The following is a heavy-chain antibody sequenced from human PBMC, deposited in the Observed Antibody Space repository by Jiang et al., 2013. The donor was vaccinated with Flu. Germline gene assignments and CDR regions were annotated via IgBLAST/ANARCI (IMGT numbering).Heavy chain of an antibody. CDR3: AAMEKG. J-gene: IGHJ4*02. V-gene: IGHV3-74*01. CDR2: ISGDGTTT. CDR1: GFTFSASW. Sequence: VQLVESGGGLVQPGGSLRLSCAASGFTFSASWIHWVRHAPGKGLLWVSRISGDGTTTNYADSVKGRFTISRDNAKNTVYLQMESLRAEDTAVYYCAAMEKGWGQGTLVTVSS. D-gene: IGHD3-3*01.